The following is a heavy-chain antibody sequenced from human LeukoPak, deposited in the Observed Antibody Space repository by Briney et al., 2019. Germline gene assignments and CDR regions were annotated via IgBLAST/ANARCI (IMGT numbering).Heavy chain of an antibody. CDR3: ARCGKDGDYVQN. Sequence: SETLSLTCTVSGGSISSGGYYWSWIRQHPGKGLEWIGYTYYSGSTYYNPSLKSRVTISVDTSKNQFSLKLSSVTAADTAVYYCARCGKDGDYVQNWGQGTLVTVSS. CDR1: GGSISSGGYY. CDR2: TYYSGST. J-gene: IGHJ4*02. D-gene: IGHD4-17*01. V-gene: IGHV4-31*03.